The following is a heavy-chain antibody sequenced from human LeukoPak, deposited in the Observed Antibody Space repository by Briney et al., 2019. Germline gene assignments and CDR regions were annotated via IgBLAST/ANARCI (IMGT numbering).Heavy chain of an antibody. CDR1: GGSVAKYY. CDR2: IFHTGIT. V-gene: IGHV4-59*02. CDR3: ARDLFPINWFES. J-gene: IGHJ5*01. D-gene: IGHD2-2*02. Sequence: SETLSLTCTVSGGSVAKYYWHWIRQAPGKGLEWIGFIFHTGITNYNPSLKSRVTISVDTSKNQFSLKLTSVTAADTAVYFCARDLFPINWFESWGQGTLVTVSS.